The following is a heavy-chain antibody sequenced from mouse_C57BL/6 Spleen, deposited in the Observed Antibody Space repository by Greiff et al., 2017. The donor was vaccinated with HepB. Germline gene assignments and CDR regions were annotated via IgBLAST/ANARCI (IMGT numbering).Heavy chain of an antibody. V-gene: IGHV1-81*01. D-gene: IGHD4-1*02. CDR3: ARREANWDNFDY. CDR1: GYTFTSYG. J-gene: IGHJ2*01. Sequence: VQLQQSGAELARPGASVKLSCKASGYTFTSYGISWVKQRTGQGLEWIGEIYPRSGNTYYNEKFKGKATLTADKSSSTAYMELRSLTSEDSAVYFCARREANWDNFDYWGQGTTLTVSS. CDR2: IYPRSGNT.